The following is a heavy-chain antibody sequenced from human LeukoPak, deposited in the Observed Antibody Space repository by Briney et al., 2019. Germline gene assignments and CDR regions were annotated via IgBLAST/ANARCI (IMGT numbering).Heavy chain of an antibody. CDR1: GYTFTDYY. Sequence: EASVKVSCKASGYTFTDYYMYWVRQAPGQGLEWMGWINPNSGGTNYAQKFQGRVTMTTDTSISTAYMDLSGLRSDDTAVYYCARSVPAATNWFDPWGQGTLVTVSS. D-gene: IGHD1-26*01. J-gene: IGHJ5*02. CDR3: ARSVPAATNWFDP. V-gene: IGHV1-2*02. CDR2: INPNSGGT.